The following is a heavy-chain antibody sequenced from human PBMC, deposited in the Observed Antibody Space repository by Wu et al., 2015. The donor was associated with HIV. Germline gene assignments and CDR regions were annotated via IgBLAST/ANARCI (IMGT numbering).Heavy chain of an antibody. CDR2: IIPIFGTA. D-gene: IGHD3-16*01. CDR3: ACGIQSGGANF. V-gene: IGHV1-69*05. Sequence: QVQLVQSGAEVKKPGSSVKVSCKASGGTFSSYAISWVRQAPGQGLEWMGGIIPIFGTANYAQKFQGRVTVTRDTSLSTAYMEVRGLRPDDTAVYYCACGIQSGGANFWGQGTLVTVSS. CDR1: GGTFSSYA. J-gene: IGHJ4*02.